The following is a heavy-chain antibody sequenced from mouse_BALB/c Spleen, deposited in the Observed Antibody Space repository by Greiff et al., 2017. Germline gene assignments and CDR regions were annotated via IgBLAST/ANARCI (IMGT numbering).Heavy chain of an antibody. CDR2: ISTYNGNT. V-gene: IGHV1-67*01. CDR3: ARIGYYGSSYEIYYAMDY. Sequence: VKLMESGPEVVRPGVSVKISCTGSGYTFTDYAMHWVKQSHAKSLEWIGVISTYNGNTNYNQKFKGKATMTVDKSSSTAYMELARLTSEDSAIYYCARIGYYGSSYEIYYAMDYWGQGTSVTVSS. J-gene: IGHJ4*01. D-gene: IGHD1-1*01. CDR1: GYTFTDYA.